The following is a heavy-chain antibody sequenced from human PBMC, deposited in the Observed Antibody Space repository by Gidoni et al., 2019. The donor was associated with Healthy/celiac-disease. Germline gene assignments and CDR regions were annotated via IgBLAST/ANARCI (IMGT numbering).Heavy chain of an antibody. CDR2: IGTAGDT. D-gene: IGHD1-26*01. CDR1: GFTFSSYD. V-gene: IGHV3-13*01. J-gene: IGHJ4*02. Sequence: CPASGFTFSSYDMHWVRQATGKGLEWVSAIGTAGDTYYPGSVKGRFTISRENAKNSSYLQMNSLRAGDTAVYYCARDRRSGEFDYWGQGTLVTVSS. CDR3: ARDRRSGEFDY.